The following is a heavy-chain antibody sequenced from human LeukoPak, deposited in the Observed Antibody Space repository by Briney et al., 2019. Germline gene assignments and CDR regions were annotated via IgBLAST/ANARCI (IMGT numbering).Heavy chain of an antibody. D-gene: IGHD2-21*02. Sequence: SETLSLTCIVSGGFISNSIYYWAWIRQPPGVGLEWIGSIHYSGKTYYYPSLKSRVTMSVAASKTQFSLKLSSVTAADTAVYYCARRCSGDCDSKMGLDLWGQGTAVTVSS. CDR3: ARRCSGDCDSKMGLDL. V-gene: IGHV4-39*01. CDR2: IHYSGKT. CDR1: GGFISNSIYY. J-gene: IGHJ5*02.